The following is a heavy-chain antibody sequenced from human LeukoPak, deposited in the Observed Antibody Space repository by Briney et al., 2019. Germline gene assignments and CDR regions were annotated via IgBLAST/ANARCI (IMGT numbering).Heavy chain of an antibody. D-gene: IGHD3-22*01. CDR2: ISSSGSTI. Sequence: PGGSLRLSCAASGFAFSDYYMSWIRQAPGKGLEGVSYISSSGSTIYSADSVKGRFTISRDNAKNSLYLQMNSLRAEDTAVYYCARNRYYDGGWFDPWGQGTLVTVSS. J-gene: IGHJ5*02. CDR3: ARNRYYDGGWFDP. CDR1: GFAFSDYY. V-gene: IGHV3-11*01.